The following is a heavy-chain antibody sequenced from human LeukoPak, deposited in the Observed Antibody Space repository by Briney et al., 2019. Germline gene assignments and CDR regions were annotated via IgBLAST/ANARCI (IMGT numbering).Heavy chain of an antibody. J-gene: IGHJ4*02. CDR3: TRLPRYGGYDHFDY. CDR2: IYYRGTT. CDR1: GDSIDSYY. Sequence: PSETLSLTCTVSGDSIDSYYWSWIRQPPGKGLEWIGYIYYRGTTSYNPFLKSRVTISVDTSKNQFSLKLNSVTAADTAVYYCTRLPRYGGYDHFDYWGQGILVIVSS. V-gene: IGHV4-59*12. D-gene: IGHD5-12*01.